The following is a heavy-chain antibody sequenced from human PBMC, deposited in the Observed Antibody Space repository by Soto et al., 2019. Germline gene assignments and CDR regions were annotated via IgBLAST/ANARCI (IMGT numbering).Heavy chain of an antibody. V-gene: IGHV4-34*01. Sequence: SETLSLTCAVYGGSFSGYYWTWIRQPPWKGLEWIGEVNQSGTTNYNPSLKSRVTISVDTSKNQFSLKLSSVTAADTAVYYCARAGDSSGYSDYWGQGIMVTVSS. CDR1: GGSFSGYY. CDR3: ARAGDSSGYSDY. CDR2: VNQSGTT. D-gene: IGHD3-22*01. J-gene: IGHJ4*02.